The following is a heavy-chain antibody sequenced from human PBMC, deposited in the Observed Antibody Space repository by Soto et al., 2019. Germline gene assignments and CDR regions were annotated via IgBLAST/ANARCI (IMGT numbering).Heavy chain of an antibody. D-gene: IGHD4-17*01. CDR3: AREQGYGGNQNWFDP. Sequence: QVQLVQSGAEVKKPGASVKVSWKASGYTFTSYGISWVRRARGQGLEWMGWISAYNGNTNYAQKLQGRVTMTTDTSTSTAYMELRSLRSDDTAVYYCAREQGYGGNQNWFDPWGQGTLVTVSS. J-gene: IGHJ5*02. CDR2: ISAYNGNT. V-gene: IGHV1-18*01. CDR1: GYTFTSYG.